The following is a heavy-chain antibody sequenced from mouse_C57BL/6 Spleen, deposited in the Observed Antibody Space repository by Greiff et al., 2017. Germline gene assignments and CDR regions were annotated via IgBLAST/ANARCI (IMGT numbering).Heavy chain of an antibody. V-gene: IGHV3-6*01. CDR1: GYSITSGYY. J-gene: IGHJ2*01. Sequence: VQLQQSGPGLVKPSQSLSLTCSVTGYSITSGYYWNWIRQFPGNKLEWMGYISYDGSNNYNPSLKNRISITRDTSKNQFFLKLNSVTTEDTATYYCARDNWFDYWGQGTTLTVSS. D-gene: IGHD4-1*02. CDR3: ARDNWFDY. CDR2: ISYDGSN.